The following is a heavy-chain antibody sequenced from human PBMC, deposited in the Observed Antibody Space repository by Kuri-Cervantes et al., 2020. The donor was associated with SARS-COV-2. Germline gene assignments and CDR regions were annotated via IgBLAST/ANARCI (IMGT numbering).Heavy chain of an antibody. V-gene: IGHV1-2*04. CDR3: ARGMVGGVIDYDYYVMDV. Sequence: ASVKISCKASGYTFSDYYMYWVRQPPGQWLEWMGWINPNSGGTNYAQKFQGWVTITRDTSISKDYMELSRLRSDDTAVYYCARGMVGGVIDYDYYVMDVWGQGTMVTVSS. CDR2: INPNSGGT. CDR1: GYTFSDYY. D-gene: IGHD3-10*01. J-gene: IGHJ6*02.